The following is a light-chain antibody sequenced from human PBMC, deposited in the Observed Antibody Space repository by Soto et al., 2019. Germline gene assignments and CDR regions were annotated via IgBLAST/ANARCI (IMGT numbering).Light chain of an antibody. CDR2: GAS. CDR1: QSVNSSY. V-gene: IGKV3-20*01. Sequence: EIVLTQSPGTLPLSPGERATLSCRASQSVNSSYLAWYQQKPGQAPRLLIYGASSRATGIPDRFSASGSVTDFTLNISRLEPEEFAVYYCHQYCSSPETFGRGTKVVIK. J-gene: IGKJ1*01. CDR3: HQYCSSPET.